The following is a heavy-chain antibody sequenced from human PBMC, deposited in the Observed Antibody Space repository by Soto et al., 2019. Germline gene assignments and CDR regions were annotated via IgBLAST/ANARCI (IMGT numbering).Heavy chain of an antibody. J-gene: IGHJ4*02. CDR2: ISYDGSNK. CDR3: ARDRGTKLRHFDY. V-gene: IGHV3-30-3*01. Sequence: PGGSLRLSCAASGFTFSSYAMHWVRQAPGKGLEWVAVISYDGSNKYYADSVKGRLTISRDNSKNTLYLQMNSLRAEDTAVYYCARDRGTKLRHFDYWGQGTLVTVSS. D-gene: IGHD2-15*01. CDR1: GFTFSSYA.